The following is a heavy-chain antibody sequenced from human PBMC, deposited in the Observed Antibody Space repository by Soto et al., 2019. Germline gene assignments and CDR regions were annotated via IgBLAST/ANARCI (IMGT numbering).Heavy chain of an antibody. Sequence: ASVKVSCKASGYTFTSYGISWVRQAPGQGLEWMGWISGYNGNRNYAQKLQGRVTITTDTSTSTAYMELNSLRSEDTAVYYCARDPLEGYSYGYWFDPWGQGTLVTVSS. CDR1: GYTFTSYG. CDR3: ARDPLEGYSYGYWFDP. V-gene: IGHV1-18*01. D-gene: IGHD5-18*01. CDR2: ISGYNGNR. J-gene: IGHJ5*02.